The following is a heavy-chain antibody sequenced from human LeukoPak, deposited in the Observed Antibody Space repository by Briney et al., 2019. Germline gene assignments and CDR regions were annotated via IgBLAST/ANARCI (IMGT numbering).Heavy chain of an antibody. D-gene: IGHD1-1*01. V-gene: IGHV3-21*01. CDR2: ISSSSSYI. CDR3: ARVGSLEADAFDI. Sequence: GALRLSCAASGFTFSSYSMNWVRQAPGKGLEWVSSISSSSSYIYYADSVKGRFTISRDNAKNSLYLQMNSLRADDTAVYYCARVGSLEADAFDIWGQGTMVTVSS. J-gene: IGHJ3*02. CDR1: GFTFSSYS.